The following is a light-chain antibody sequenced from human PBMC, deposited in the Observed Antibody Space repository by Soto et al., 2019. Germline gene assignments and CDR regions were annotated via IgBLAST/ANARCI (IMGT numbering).Light chain of an antibody. V-gene: IGKV3-15*01. CDR1: QSVDSR. CDR2: GAS. J-gene: IGKJ4*01. Sequence: EVVLTQSPATLSVSPGEGATLSCKASQSVDSRLAWYQQKPGQAPRLLIEGASSRGTDIPARFSGSGSGTEFTVTITSLQSEEFAVYYCQQDSKWPLAFGGGTRVEIK. CDR3: QQDSKWPLA.